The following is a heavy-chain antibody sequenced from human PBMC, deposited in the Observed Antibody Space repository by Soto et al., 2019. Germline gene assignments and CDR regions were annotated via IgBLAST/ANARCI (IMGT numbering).Heavy chain of an antibody. Sequence: QVQLVQSGAEVKKPGSSVKVSCKASGGTFSSYAISWVRQAPGQGLEWMGGIIPIFGTANYAQKFQGRVTITADESTSTAYMELSSLRSEDTAVYYCATEGASEILTGYYSYHYGMDVWGQGTTVTVSS. CDR1: GGTFSSYA. CDR3: ATEGASEILTGYYSYHYGMDV. V-gene: IGHV1-69*01. J-gene: IGHJ6*02. D-gene: IGHD3-9*01. CDR2: IIPIFGTA.